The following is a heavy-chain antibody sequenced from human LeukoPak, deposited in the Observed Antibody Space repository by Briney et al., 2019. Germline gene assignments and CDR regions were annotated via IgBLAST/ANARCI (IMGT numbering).Heavy chain of an antibody. CDR3: ARGPYQSYSSSRGDY. J-gene: IGHJ4*02. Sequence: PGGSLRLSCAASGFTFSSYWMHWVRQAPGKGLVWVSRIKSDGSSTSYADSVKGRFTISRDNAKKTLYLQMNSLRAEDTAVYYCARGPYQSYSSSRGDYWGQGTLVTVSS. CDR2: IKSDGSST. D-gene: IGHD1-26*01. V-gene: IGHV3-74*01. CDR1: GFTFSSYW.